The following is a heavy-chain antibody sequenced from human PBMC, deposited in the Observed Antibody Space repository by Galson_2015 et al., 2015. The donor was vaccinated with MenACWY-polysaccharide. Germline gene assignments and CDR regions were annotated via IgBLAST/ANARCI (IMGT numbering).Heavy chain of an antibody. J-gene: IGHJ4*02. CDR2: IYWDDDK. CDR3: AHVGGDTAMAHPDY. Sequence: PALVKPTQTLTLTCTFSGFSLSTRGVGVGWIRQPPGKALEWLALIYWDDDKRYSPSLKSRLTITKDTSKNQVVLTMTNMDPVDTATYYCAHVGGDTAMAHPDYWGQGTLVTVSS. D-gene: IGHD5-18*01. V-gene: IGHV2-5*02. CDR1: GFSLSTRGVG.